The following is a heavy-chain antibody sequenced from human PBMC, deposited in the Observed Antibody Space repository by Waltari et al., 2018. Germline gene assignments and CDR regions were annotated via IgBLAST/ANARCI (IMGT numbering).Heavy chain of an antibody. CDR2: ISPYSGKT. J-gene: IGHJ5*02. CDR1: GYSFPYYT. V-gene: IGHV1-18*01. D-gene: IGHD4-17*01. CDR3: ARDTLGDYGGWFDT. Sequence: QVQLVQSGAEVQKPGASVKVSCEASGYSFPYYTVAWVRQAPGQGLEWMGRISPYSGKTDLAQSFQGRIILTTDTSTSTAYMELRSLTSDDAGVYYCARDTLGDYGGWFDTWGQGTLVTV.